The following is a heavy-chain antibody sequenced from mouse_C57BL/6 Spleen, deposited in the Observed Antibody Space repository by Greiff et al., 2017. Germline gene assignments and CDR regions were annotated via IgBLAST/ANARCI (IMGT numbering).Heavy chain of an antibody. V-gene: IGHV5-6*01. J-gene: IGHJ4*01. CDR3: ARHNSPHYDYDVGYAMDY. CDR1: GFTFSSYG. D-gene: IGHD2-4*01. CDR2: ISSGGSYT. Sequence: EVKLVESGGALVKPGGSLKLSCAASGFTFSSYGMSWVRQTPDKRLEWVATISSGGSYTYYPDSVKGRFTISRDNAKNTLYLQMSSLKSEDTAMYYCARHNSPHYDYDVGYAMDYWGQGTSVTVSS.